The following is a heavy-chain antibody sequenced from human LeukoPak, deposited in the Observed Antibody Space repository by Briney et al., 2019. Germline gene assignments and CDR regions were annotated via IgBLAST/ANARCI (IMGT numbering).Heavy chain of an antibody. D-gene: IGHD3-3*01. CDR2: INPNSGGT. V-gene: IGHV1-2*02. Sequence: ASVKVSCKASGYTFTGYYMHWVRQAPGQGLEWMGWINPNSGGTNYAQKFQGRVTMTRDTSISTAYMELSRLRSDDTAVYYCARDNYDFWSGYSTYNWFDPWGQGTLVTVSS. J-gene: IGHJ5*02. CDR1: GYTFTGYY. CDR3: ARDNYDFWSGYSTYNWFDP.